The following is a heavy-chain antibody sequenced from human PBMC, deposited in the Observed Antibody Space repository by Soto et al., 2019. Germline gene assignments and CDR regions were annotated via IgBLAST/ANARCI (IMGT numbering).Heavy chain of an antibody. CDR2: ISSSGSTI. V-gene: IGHV3-48*03. D-gene: IGHD3-3*01. Sequence: PGGSLRLSCAASGFTFISYEMNWVRQAPGKGLEWVSYISSSGSTIYYADSVKGRFTISRDNAKNSLYLQMNSLRAEDTAVYYCASEVYYDFWSGYPIGMDAWGQGTTVTVSS. CDR1: GFTFISYE. J-gene: IGHJ6*02. CDR3: ASEVYYDFWSGYPIGMDA.